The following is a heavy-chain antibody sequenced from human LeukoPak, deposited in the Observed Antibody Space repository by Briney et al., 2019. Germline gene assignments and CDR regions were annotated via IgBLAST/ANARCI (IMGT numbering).Heavy chain of an antibody. CDR3: ARAATYYHGSGSNHPSYFDY. CDR2: IYPGDSNI. J-gene: IGHJ4*02. Sequence: GESLKISCKASEYSFTRYWIGWVRQMPGKGLVLLGSIYPGDSNIRYSPSFQGPVTISADNSISTAYLQWSSLKASDTAMYYCARAATYYHGSGSNHPSYFDYWGQGALVTVSS. V-gene: IGHV5-51*01. CDR1: EYSFTRYW. D-gene: IGHD3-10*01.